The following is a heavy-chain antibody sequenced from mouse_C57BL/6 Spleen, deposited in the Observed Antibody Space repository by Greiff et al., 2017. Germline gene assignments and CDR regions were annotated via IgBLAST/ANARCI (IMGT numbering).Heavy chain of an antibody. CDR1: GFTFSDYG. Sequence: EVMLVESGGGLVKPGGSLKLSCAASGFTFSDYGLHWVRQAPEKGLEWVAYISSGSSTIYYADTVTGRFTISRDNAKNTLFLQMTSLRSEDTAMYDCARSSNYAFFFDYWGQGTTLTVSS. J-gene: IGHJ2*01. CDR3: ARSSNYAFFFDY. D-gene: IGHD2-5*01. V-gene: IGHV5-17*01. CDR2: ISSGSSTI.